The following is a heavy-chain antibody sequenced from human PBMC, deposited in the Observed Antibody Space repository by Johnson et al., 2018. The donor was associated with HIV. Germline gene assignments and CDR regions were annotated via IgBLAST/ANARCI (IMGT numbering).Heavy chain of an antibody. J-gene: IGHJ3*02. CDR2: VYGGASK. CDR3: AKHSSSWYDDAFDI. V-gene: IGHV3-53*01. CDR1: GFTVTNYH. D-gene: IGHD6-13*01. Sequence: VQLVESGGGLIQPGGSLRLSCAASGFTVTNYHMSWVRQAPGKGLEWVSVVYGGASKYYADSVKGRFTISRDNSKNTLFLQMNSLRAEDTAVYYCAKHSSSWYDDAFDIWGQGTMVTVSS.